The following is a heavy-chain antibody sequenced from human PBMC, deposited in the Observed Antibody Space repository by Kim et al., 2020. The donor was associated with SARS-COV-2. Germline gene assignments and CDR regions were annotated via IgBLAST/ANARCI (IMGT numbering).Heavy chain of an antibody. CDR1: GFTFSTYT. J-gene: IGHJ4*02. CDR3: VRDNPNFEQLLAPAF. CDR2: ISSSSSTI. Sequence: GGSLRLSCAASGFTFSTYTMNWVRQAPGKGLEWVSYISSSSSTIYYADSVKGRFTISRDNAKNSLYLQMNSLRDEDTAVYYCVRDNPNFEQLLAPAFWGQGTLVTVSS. D-gene: IGHD2-2*01. V-gene: IGHV3-48*02.